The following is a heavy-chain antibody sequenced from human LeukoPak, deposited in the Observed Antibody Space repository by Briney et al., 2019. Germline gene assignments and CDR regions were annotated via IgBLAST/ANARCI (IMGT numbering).Heavy chain of an antibody. D-gene: IGHD6-19*01. J-gene: IGHJ4*02. Sequence: KPSETLSLTCTVSGGSISSYYWSWIRQPAGKGLEWIGRIYTSGSTNYNPSLKSRVTMSVDTSKNQFSLKLSSVTAADTAVYYCARCGRGIAVAGPYFDYWGQGTLVTVSS. CDR3: ARCGRGIAVAGPYFDY. CDR2: IYTSGST. V-gene: IGHV4-4*07. CDR1: GGSISSYY.